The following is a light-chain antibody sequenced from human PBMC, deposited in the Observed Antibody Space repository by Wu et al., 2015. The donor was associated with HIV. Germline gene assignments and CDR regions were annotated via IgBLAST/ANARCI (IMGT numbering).Light chain of an antibody. CDR2: AAS. CDR1: QGISKY. CDR3: QKYNDAPWT. Sequence: DIQMTQSPSSLSASVGDRVTITCRASQGISKYLAWYQQKPGNVPKLLIFAASTLQSGVPSRFSGSGSGTDFILTINSLRPEDVATYYCQKYNDAPWTFGQGTKVEI. V-gene: IGKV1-27*01. J-gene: IGKJ1*01.